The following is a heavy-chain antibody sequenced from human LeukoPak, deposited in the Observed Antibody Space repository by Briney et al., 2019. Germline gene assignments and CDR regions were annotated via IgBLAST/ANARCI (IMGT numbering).Heavy chain of an antibody. J-gene: IGHJ4*02. CDR1: GYSISSGYY. Sequence: PSETLSPTCTVSGYSISSGYYWGWIRQPPGKGLEWIGSIYHSGSTYYNPSLKSRVTISVDTSKNQFSLKLSSVTAADTAVYYCARDGGGNETAVARPESWGQGTLVTVSS. D-gene: IGHD6-19*01. CDR2: IYHSGST. CDR3: ARDGGGNETAVARPES. V-gene: IGHV4-38-2*02.